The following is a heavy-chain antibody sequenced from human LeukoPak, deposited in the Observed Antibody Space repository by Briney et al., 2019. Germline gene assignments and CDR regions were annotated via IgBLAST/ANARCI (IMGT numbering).Heavy chain of an antibody. Sequence: SETLSLTCAVYGGSFSGYYWSWIRQPPGKGLEWIGEINHSGSTNYNPSLKSRVTISVDTTKNQFSLKLSSVTAADTAVYYCARGPWFDPWGQGTLVTVSS. V-gene: IGHV4-34*01. CDR2: INHSGST. CDR3: ARGPWFDP. CDR1: GGSFSGYY. J-gene: IGHJ5*02.